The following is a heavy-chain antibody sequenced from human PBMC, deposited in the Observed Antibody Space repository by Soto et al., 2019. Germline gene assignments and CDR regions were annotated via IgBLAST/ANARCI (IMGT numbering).Heavy chain of an antibody. Sequence: SETLSLTCSVSGASISSGGYYWNWIRQHPGKGLEWMGYIYYSGTTYYNPSLKSRVTISVDTSKNQFSLNLSSVTAAVTAVYYCAASCVGCGGFNYYGMDVWGQGTTVS. CDR2: IYYSGTT. CDR3: AASCVGCGGFNYYGMDV. V-gene: IGHV4-31*03. CDR1: GASISSGGYY. J-gene: IGHJ6*02. D-gene: IGHD2-21*01.